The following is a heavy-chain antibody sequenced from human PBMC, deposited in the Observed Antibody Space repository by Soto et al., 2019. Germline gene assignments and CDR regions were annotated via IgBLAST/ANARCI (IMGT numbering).Heavy chain of an antibody. CDR2: ISYDGSNK. CDR1: GFTFSSYW. J-gene: IGHJ4*02. CDR3: AKDRLRPDPYYYFDY. Sequence: GGSLRLSCAAFGFTFSSYWMHWVRQAPGKGLEWVAVISYDGSNKYYADSVKGRFTISRDNSKNTLYLQMNSLRAEDTAVYYCAKDRLRPDPYYYFDYWGQGTLVTVSS. V-gene: IGHV3-30*18. D-gene: IGHD3-10*01.